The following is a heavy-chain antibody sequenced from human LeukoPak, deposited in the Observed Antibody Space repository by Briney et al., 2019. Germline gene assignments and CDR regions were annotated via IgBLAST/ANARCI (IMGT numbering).Heavy chain of an antibody. Sequence: SETLSLTCTVSGGSISSGDYYWSWIRQHPGKGLEWIGNIYYSGSTYYNPSLKSRVTISVDTSKSQFSLKLSSVTAADTAVYYCAREGYDSSYYYYLDYWGQGTLVTVYS. J-gene: IGHJ4*02. D-gene: IGHD3-22*01. V-gene: IGHV4-31*03. CDR2: IYYSGST. CDR3: AREGYDSSYYYYLDY. CDR1: GGSISSGDYY.